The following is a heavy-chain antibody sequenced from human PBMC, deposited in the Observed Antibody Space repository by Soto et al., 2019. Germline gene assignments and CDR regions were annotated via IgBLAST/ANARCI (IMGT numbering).Heavy chain of an antibody. V-gene: IGHV4-39*01. J-gene: IGHJ4*02. CDR1: GDSISNSRFY. Sequence: PSETLSLTCSVSGDSISNSRFYWAWIRQPPGEGLEWIGSIYHTGNAYYNPTLKSRLIISVDTSKSQFSLKLSSVTAADTAVYYCARALDFWSAYFDYWGQGSLVTVSS. D-gene: IGHD3-3*01. CDR2: IYHTGNA. CDR3: ARALDFWSAYFDY.